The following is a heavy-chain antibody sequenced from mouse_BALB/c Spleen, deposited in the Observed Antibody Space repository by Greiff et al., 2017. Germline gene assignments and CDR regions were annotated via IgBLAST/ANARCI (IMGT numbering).Heavy chain of an antibody. Sequence: VQLQQSGAELVKPGASVKLSCTASGFNINDTYMHWVKQRPEQGLEWIGRIDPANGNTKYDPKFQGKATLTADTSSNTAYLQLSSLTSEDAAVYYCASITTATRDYAMDYWGQGTSVTVSS. CDR3: ASITTATRDYAMDY. CDR1: GFNINDTY. CDR2: IDPANGNT. D-gene: IGHD1-2*01. J-gene: IGHJ4*01. V-gene: IGHV14-3*02.